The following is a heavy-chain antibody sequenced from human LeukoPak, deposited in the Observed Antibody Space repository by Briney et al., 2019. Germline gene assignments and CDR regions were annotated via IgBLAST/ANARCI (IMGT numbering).Heavy chain of an antibody. CDR3: ARYYYDSSVYYNLDH. V-gene: IGHV4-59*01. CDR1: GGSISSYY. Sequence: SETLSLTCTVSGGSISSYYWSWIRQPPGKGLEWIGYISYSGNTYYNPSLKSRVTISGDTSKNQFSLKLSSVTAADTAVYYCARYYYDSSVYYNLDHWGQGTLVTVPS. D-gene: IGHD3-22*01. J-gene: IGHJ5*02. CDR2: ISYSGNT.